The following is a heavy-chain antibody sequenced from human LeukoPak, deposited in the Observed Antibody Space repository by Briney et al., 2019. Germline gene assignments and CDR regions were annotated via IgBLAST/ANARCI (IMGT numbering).Heavy chain of an antibody. J-gene: IGHJ4*02. D-gene: IGHD6-6*01. CDR2: INHSGST. CDR3: ARGSGSSSASLLYYFDY. Sequence: SETLSLTCAVYGGCFSGYYWSWIRQPPGKGLEWIGEINHSGSTNYNPSLKSRVTISVDTSKNQFSLKLSSVTAADTAVYYCARGSGSSSASLLYYFDYWGQGTLVTVSS. CDR1: GGCFSGYY. V-gene: IGHV4-34*01.